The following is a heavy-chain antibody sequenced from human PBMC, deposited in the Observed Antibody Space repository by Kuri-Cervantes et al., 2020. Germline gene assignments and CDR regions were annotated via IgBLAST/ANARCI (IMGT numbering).Heavy chain of an antibody. D-gene: IGHD5-24*01. CDR2: ISSSGSTI. CDR1: GFTFSDYY. CDR3: AREPPPQQLRRNYYYGMDV. J-gene: IGHJ6*02. Sequence: GGSLRLSCAASGFTFSDYYMSWIRQAPGKGLEWVSYISSSGSTIYYADSVKGRFTISRDNAKNSLYLQMNSLRAEDTAVYYCAREPPPQQLRRNYYYGMDVWGQGTTVTVSS. V-gene: IGHV3-11*01.